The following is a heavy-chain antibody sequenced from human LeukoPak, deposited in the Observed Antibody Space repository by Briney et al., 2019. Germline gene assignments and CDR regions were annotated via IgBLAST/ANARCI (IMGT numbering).Heavy chain of an antibody. D-gene: IGHD3-22*01. CDR3: AKGIDYYDSSGYYY. J-gene: IGHJ4*02. Sequence: AMXXVRQAPGKGXEWVSAISGSGGSTYYADSVKGRFTISRDNSKNTLYLQMNSLRAEDTAVYYCAKGIDYYDSSGYYYWGQGTLVTVSS. CDR1: A. CDR2: ISGSGGST. V-gene: IGHV3-23*01.